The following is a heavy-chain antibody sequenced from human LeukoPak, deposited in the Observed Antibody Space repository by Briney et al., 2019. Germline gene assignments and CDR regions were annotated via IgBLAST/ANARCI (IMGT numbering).Heavy chain of an antibody. CDR1: GGSISSNNYY. Sequence: SETLSLTCTVSGGSISSNNYYWGWIRQPPRKGLEWIRSIYYGGYTCYNPSLKSRVTISVDTSKNQFSLKLSSVTAADTAIYYCQSRFLEWLLDYWGQGTLVTVSS. CDR2: IYYGGYT. V-gene: IGHV4-39*01. D-gene: IGHD3-3*01. CDR3: QSRFLEWLLDY. J-gene: IGHJ4*02.